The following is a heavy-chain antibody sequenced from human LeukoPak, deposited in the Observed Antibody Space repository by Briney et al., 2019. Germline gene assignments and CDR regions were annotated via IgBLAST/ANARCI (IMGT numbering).Heavy chain of an antibody. J-gene: IGHJ4*02. D-gene: IGHD4-23*01. CDR2: IRDSGSST. Sequence: GGSLRLSCAASGFTFSSYAMSWVRQAPGKGLEWVSAIRDSGSSTHYADSVKGRFTTSRDNSKNTLFLQMNSLRAEDTAVYYCAKGDYGGNSYHDYWGQGTLVTVSS. V-gene: IGHV3-23*01. CDR3: AKGDYGGNSYHDY. CDR1: GFTFSSYA.